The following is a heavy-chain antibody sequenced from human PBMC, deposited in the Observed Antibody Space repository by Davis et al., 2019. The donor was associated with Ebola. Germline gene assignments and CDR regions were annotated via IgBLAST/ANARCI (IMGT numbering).Heavy chain of an antibody. Sequence: PSETLSLTCTVSGASISSHYWSWIRQPPGKGLEWIGYIYDSGSTNYNPSLKSRVTISVDTSKNQFSLNLSSVTAADTAVYYCARVYWYDSGAYSYLDSWGQGALVTVSS. D-gene: IGHD3-22*01. V-gene: IGHV4-59*11. CDR1: GASISSHY. J-gene: IGHJ4*02. CDR2: IYDSGST. CDR3: ARVYWYDSGAYSYLDS.